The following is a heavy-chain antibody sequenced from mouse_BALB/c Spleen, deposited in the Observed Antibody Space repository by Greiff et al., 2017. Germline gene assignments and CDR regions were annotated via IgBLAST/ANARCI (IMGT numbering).Heavy chain of an antibody. CDR3: ARGPRFAY. J-gene: IGHJ3*01. V-gene: IGHV3-2*02. CDR1: GYSITSDYA. CDR2: ISYSGST. Sequence: EVHLVESGPGLVKPSQSLSLTCTVTGYSITSDYAWNWIRQFPGNKLEWMGYISYSGSTSYNPSLKSRISITRDTSKNQFFLQLNSVTTEDTATYYCARGPRFAYWGQGTLVTVSA.